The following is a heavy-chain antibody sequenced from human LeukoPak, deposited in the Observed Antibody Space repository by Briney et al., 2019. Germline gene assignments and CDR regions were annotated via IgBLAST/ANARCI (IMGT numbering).Heavy chain of an antibody. CDR1: GYSISSGYY. CDR2: IYHSGST. CDR3: ARRSSSWFPFDY. Sequence: KPSETLSLTCAVSGYSISSGYYWGRIRPPLGKGLEWIGSIYHSGSTYYNPSLKSRVTISVDTSKNQFSLKLSSVTAADAAVYYCARRSSSWFPFDYWGQGTLVTVSS. V-gene: IGHV4-38-2*01. D-gene: IGHD6-13*01. J-gene: IGHJ4*02.